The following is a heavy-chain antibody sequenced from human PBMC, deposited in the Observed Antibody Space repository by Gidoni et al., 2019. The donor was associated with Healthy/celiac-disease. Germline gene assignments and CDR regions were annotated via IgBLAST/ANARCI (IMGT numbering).Heavy chain of an antibody. CDR3: ARGRRLLWFGELANWFDP. CDR2: INHRGST. CDR1: GGSFSGYY. D-gene: IGHD3-10*01. J-gene: IGHJ5*02. V-gene: IGHV4-34*01. Sequence: QVQLQQWGAGLLKPSETLYLTCAVYGGSFSGYYWSWIRLPPGKGLEWIGEINHRGSTNYNPSLKSRVTISVDTSKNQFSLKLSSVTAADTAVYYCARGRRLLWFGELANWFDPWGQGTLVTVSS.